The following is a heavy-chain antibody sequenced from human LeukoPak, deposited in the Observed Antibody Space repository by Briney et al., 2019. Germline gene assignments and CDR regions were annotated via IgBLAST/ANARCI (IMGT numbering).Heavy chain of an antibody. CDR1: GFTFSSCW. J-gene: IGHJ6*04. CDR3: ARDGDPLVWDV. Sequence: PGGSLRLSCAASGFTFSSCWMSWVRRAPGKGLEWVANIKEDGNEKHYVDSVKGRFTISRDNAKNSLYLQMNSLRAEDTAVYYCARDGDPLVWDVWGKGTTVTVSS. V-gene: IGHV3-7*01. D-gene: IGHD6-13*01. CDR2: IKEDGNEK.